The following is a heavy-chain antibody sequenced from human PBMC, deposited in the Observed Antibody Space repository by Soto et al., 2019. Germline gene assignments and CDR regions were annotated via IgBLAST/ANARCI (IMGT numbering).Heavy chain of an antibody. J-gene: IGHJ4*02. D-gene: IGHD5-18*01. CDR3: ARQYTYGRV. V-gene: IGHV3-7*01. Sequence: GGSLRLSCAASGLTFSSYWMSWVRQAPGKGLEWVANMNHDGSEIYYVDSVKGRFTISRDNAQNSMYLQMNSLRAEDTAIYYCARQYTYGRVWGQGTLVTVSS. CDR2: MNHDGSEI. CDR1: GLTFSSYW.